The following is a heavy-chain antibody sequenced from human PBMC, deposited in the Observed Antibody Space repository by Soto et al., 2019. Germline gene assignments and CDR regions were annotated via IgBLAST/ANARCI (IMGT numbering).Heavy chain of an antibody. V-gene: IGHV4-34*01. J-gene: IGHJ4*02. CDR2: INHSGST. Sequence: SETLSLTCAVYGGSFSGYYWGWIRQPPGKGLEWIGEINHSGSTNYNPSLKSRVTISVDTSKNQFSLKLSSVTAADTAVYYCARAPYSSGVDYWGQGTLVTVSS. CDR3: ARAPYSSGVDY. D-gene: IGHD6-19*01. CDR1: GGSFSGYY.